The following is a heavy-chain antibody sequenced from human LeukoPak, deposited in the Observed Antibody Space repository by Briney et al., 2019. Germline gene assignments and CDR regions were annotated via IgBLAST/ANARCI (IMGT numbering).Heavy chain of an antibody. CDR1: GDFISRSSDY. CDR3: AREDAEQMDNSFDI. J-gene: IGHJ3*02. Sequence: SETLSLTCTVSGDFISRSSDYWGWIRQPPGKGPEWIGSVYYIGSTFYNPSLKSRLTIPIDTSKNQFSLKLRSVTAADTAVYYCAREDAEQMDNSFDIWGQGTMVTVSS. D-gene: IGHD5-24*01. V-gene: IGHV4-39*07. CDR2: VYYIGST.